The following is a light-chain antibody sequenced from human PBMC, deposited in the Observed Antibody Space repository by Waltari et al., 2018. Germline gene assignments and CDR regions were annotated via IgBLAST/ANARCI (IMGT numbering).Light chain of an antibody. CDR3: MQALQTPR. CDR2: LGS. V-gene: IGKV2-28*01. J-gene: IGKJ5*01. CDR1: QSLLHSNGYNY. Sequence: DIVMTQSPLSLPVTPGEPASISCRSSQSLLHSNGYNYLDWYLQKQGQSPQLLSYLGSNRASGVPDRFSGSGSGTDFTLKISRVEAEDVGVYYCMQALQTPRFGQGTRLEIK.